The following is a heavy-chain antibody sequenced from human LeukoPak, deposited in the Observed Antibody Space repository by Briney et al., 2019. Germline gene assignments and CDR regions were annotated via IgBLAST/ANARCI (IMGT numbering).Heavy chain of an antibody. V-gene: IGHV3-7*04. D-gene: IGHD3-9*01. J-gene: IGHJ2*01. CDR3: AKEFRLRYPL. CDR2: IKQDGSEK. CDR1: GFTFSNAW. Sequence: GGSLRLSCAASGFTFSNAWMSWVRQAPGKGLEWVANIKQDGSEKYYVDSVKGRFTISRDNAKNSLYLQMNSLRAEDTAVYYCAKEFRLRYPLWGRGTLVTVSS.